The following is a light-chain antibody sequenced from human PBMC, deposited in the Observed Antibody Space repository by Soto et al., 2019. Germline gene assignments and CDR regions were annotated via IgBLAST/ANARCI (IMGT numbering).Light chain of an antibody. Sequence: QSVLTQPPSASGTPGQRVTISCSGSSSNIGTNTVSWYQHLPGTAPKLLIYNNNQQPSEVPDRFSGSKSGTSASLAISGLQSEDEADYYCAAWDDSLSGHFVFGTGTKLTVL. CDR1: SSNIGTNT. J-gene: IGLJ1*01. CDR3: AAWDDSLSGHFV. CDR2: NNN. V-gene: IGLV1-44*01.